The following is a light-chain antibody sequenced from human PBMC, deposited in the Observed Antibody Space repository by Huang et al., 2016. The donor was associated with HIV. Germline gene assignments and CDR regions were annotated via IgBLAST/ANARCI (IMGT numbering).Light chain of an antibody. CDR1: QDITNY. CDR2: DAS. J-gene: IGKJ4*01. V-gene: IGKV1-33*01. Sequence: DIQMTQSPSSLSASVGDRVTITCPASQDITNYFNWYQQKPGKAPKLLIYDASNLETGVLSRFSGSGSGTDFTFTISSLQPEDIATYYCQQYDNLPLTFGGGTKVEIK. CDR3: QQYDNLPLT.